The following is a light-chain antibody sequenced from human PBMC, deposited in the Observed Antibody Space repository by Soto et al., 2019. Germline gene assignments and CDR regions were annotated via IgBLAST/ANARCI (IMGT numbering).Light chain of an antibody. CDR2: EVS. CDR3: SSYTPGSTLYV. Sequence: QSGLTQPASGSGSPGQSITISCTGSINDIGAYKYVSWYQQYPGKAPKLIIFEVSNRRSGVSNRFSSSKSRNNASLTIAGLQAEDEVHYPSSSYTPGSTLYVFGGGTKSTVL. CDR1: INDIGAYKY. J-gene: IGLJ3*02. V-gene: IGLV2-14*01.